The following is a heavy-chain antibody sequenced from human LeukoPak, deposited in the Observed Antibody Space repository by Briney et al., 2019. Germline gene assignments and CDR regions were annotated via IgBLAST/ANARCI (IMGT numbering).Heavy chain of an antibody. J-gene: IGHJ4*02. CDR1: RYTFTTYY. CDR3: AREILTGYAIDY. CDR2: INPNNGGT. D-gene: IGHD3-9*01. Sequence: ASVKVSCKASRYTFTTYYIHWVRQAPGQGLEWVGWINPNNGGTNFAHKFKGRVTMTRDTSISTAYMEMRWLRSDDTAVYYCAREILTGYAIDYWGQGTLVTVSS. V-gene: IGHV1-2*07.